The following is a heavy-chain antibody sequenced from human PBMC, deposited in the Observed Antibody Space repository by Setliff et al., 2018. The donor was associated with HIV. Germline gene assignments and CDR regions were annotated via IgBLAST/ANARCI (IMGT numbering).Heavy chain of an antibody. CDR2: ISWDGSST. CDR3: ARDYLYYNMYNGSPVYGMDV. V-gene: IGHV3-43*01. J-gene: IGHJ6*02. CDR1: GFTFDDYT. D-gene: IGHD3-10*01. Sequence: PGGSLRLSCGASGFTFDDYTMHWVRQVPGKGLEWLSLISWDGSSTFYADSVKGRFTISRDNAKNSLYLQMDGLRAEDTAVYYCARDYLYYNMYNGSPVYGMDVWGQGTTVTVSS.